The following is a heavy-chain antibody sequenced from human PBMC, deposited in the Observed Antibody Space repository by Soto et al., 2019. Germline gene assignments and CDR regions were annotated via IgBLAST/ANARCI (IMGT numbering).Heavy chain of an antibody. CDR3: ARDTGYLDY. D-gene: IGHD2-8*02. CDR2: ISAYNGDT. J-gene: IGHJ4*02. CDR1: GYTFTSYS. V-gene: IGHV1-18*01. Sequence: ASVKVSCKASGYTFTSYSITWVRQAPGQGIEWMGWISAYNGDTHYAQKLQGRVTMTTDTSTSTAYMDLRSLRSDDTAVYYCARDTGYLDYWGQGTLVTVSS.